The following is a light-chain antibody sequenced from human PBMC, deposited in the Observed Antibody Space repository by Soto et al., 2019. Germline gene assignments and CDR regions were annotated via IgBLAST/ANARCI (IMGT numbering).Light chain of an antibody. V-gene: IGLV2-14*01. CDR1: SSDVGGYNY. CDR2: EVS. CDR3: SSYTRSSTLV. Sequence: QSALTQPASVSGSPGQSITISCTGTSSDVGGYNYVSWYQQHPGKAPKLMIYEVSNRPSGVSNRFSGSKSGNTASLTISGLQAEDEAYYYCSSYTRSSTLVFGGGIRVTVL. J-gene: IGLJ3*02.